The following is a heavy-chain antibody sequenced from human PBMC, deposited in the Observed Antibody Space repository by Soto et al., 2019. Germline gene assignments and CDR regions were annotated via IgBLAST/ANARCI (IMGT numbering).Heavy chain of an antibody. CDR3: ARGLLGYPRLFFDH. V-gene: IGHV1-3*01. CDR2: INAGNGNT. CDR1: GYTFTSYA. J-gene: IGHJ4*02. Sequence: ASVNVSCKASGYTFTSYAMHWVRQAPGQRLEWMGWINAGNGNTKYSQKFQGRVTITRDTSASTAYMELSSLRSEDTAVYYCARGLLGYPRLFFDHSGQAPLVTVSS. D-gene: IGHD3-16*01.